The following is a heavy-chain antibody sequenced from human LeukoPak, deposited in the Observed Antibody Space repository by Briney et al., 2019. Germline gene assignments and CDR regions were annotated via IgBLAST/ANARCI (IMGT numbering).Heavy chain of an antibody. Sequence: GESLKISCKASGYSFASYWINWLRQVPGKGLEWMGRIDPTDSYTNYSPSFQGHVTLSVDTSISTAYLQWSGLKTSDIAIYFCARASGRLPCDPFNSWGQGTLVTVSS. J-gene: IGHJ4*02. CDR1: GYSFASYW. V-gene: IGHV5-10-1*01. CDR2: IDPTDSYT. CDR3: ARASGRLPCDPFNS. D-gene: IGHD3-10*01.